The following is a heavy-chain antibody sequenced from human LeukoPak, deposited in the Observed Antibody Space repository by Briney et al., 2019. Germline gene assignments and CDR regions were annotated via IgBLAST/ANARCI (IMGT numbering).Heavy chain of an antibody. CDR3: ARDQEGFDY. J-gene: IGHJ4*02. CDR2: IYPRNGST. CDR1: GYTFTNNY. V-gene: IGHV1-46*01. Sequence: ASVKVSCKASGYTFTNNYLHWVRQAPGQGLEWMGMIYPRNGSTSYAQNFQGRVTVTRDTSTTTVHMELRGLRSEDTAVYYCARDQEGFDYWGQGTVVTVSS.